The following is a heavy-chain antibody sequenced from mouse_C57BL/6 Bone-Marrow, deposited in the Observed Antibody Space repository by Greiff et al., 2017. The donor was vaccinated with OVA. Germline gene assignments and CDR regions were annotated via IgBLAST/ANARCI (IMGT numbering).Heavy chain of an antibody. CDR1: GFTFSDYG. CDR3: ARPYGSSYWLAY. J-gene: IGHJ3*01. V-gene: IGHV5-17*01. Sequence: EVKLVESGGGLVKPGGSLKLSCAASGFTFSDYGMHWVRQAPEKGLEWVAYISSGSSTIYYADTVKGRFTISRDNAKNTLFLQMTSLRSEDTAMYYCARPYGSSYWLAYWGQGTLVTVSA. CDR2: ISSGSSTI. D-gene: IGHD1-1*01.